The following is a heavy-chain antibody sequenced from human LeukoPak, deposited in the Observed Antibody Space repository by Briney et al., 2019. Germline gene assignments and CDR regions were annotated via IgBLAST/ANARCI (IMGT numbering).Heavy chain of an antibody. J-gene: IGHJ6*03. CDR2: IDTSGSI. D-gene: IGHD3-10*01. V-gene: IGHV4-4*07. CDR1: GGSISSYY. Sequence: SETLSLTCTVSGGSISSYYWSWIRQPAGKGLEWIGRIDTSGSIIYNPSLKSRVNISVDKSKNQLSLKVNSVTAADTAVYYCARVKSSTRGPYYHYYMDVWGKGATVIVSS. CDR3: ARVKSSTRGPYYHYYMDV.